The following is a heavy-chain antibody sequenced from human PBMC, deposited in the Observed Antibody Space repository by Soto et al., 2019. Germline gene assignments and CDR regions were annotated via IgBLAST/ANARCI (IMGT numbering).Heavy chain of an antibody. J-gene: IGHJ6*02. CDR3: AKLLHTSSYTVMDV. CDR2: IGPSGNT. Sequence: EVQLLESGGDLVQPGGSLRLVCAASGFTFSNSGMRWVRQAPGQGLEWVSSIGPSGNTYYSDAVKGRFTISRDISQNTLFLQMDTLRAEDTATYYCAKLLHTSSYTVMDVWGQGTTVSVSS. V-gene: IGHV3-23*01. D-gene: IGHD4-4*01. CDR1: GFTFSNSG.